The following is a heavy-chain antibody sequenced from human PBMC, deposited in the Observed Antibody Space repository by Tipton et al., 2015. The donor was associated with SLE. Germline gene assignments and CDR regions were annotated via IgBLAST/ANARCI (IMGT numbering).Heavy chain of an antibody. CDR3: ARMMYSRSLNAFDI. CDR1: GGTFSSYA. CDR2: IIPIFGTA. V-gene: IGHV1-69*06. D-gene: IGHD6-6*01. J-gene: IGHJ3*02. Sequence: QLVQSGAEVKKPGSSVKVSCKASGGTFSSYAISWVRQAPGQGLEWMGGIIPIFGTANYAQKFQGRVTMTRDTSTSTVYMELSSLRSEDTAVYYCARMMYSRSLNAFDIWGQGTMVTVSS.